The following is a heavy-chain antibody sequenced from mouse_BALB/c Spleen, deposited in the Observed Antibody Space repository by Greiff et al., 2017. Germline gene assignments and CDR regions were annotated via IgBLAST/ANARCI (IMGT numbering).Heavy chain of an antibody. CDR3: ARNLLLYFDY. D-gene: IGHD1-1*01. CDR1: GFTFSSFG. Sequence: DVKLVESGGGLVQPGGSRKLSCAASGFTFSSFGLHWVRQAPEKGLEWVAYISSGSSTIYYADTVKGRFTISRDNPKNTLFLQMTSLRSEDTAMYYCARNLLLYFDYWGQGTTLTVSS. V-gene: IGHV5-17*02. CDR2: ISSGSSTI. J-gene: IGHJ2*01.